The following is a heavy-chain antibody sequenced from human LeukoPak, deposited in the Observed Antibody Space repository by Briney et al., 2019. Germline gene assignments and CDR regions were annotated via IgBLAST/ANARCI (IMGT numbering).Heavy chain of an antibody. Sequence: GGSLRLSCVASRFTFSSFSVSWVRQAPGKGLEWVGRIKSKTDGGTTDYAAPVKGRITISRDDSKNTLYLQMNSLKTEDTAVYYCTTGGSGWYGDAFDIWGQGTMVTVSS. J-gene: IGHJ3*02. CDR1: RFTFSSFS. D-gene: IGHD6-19*01. CDR2: IKSKTDGGTT. CDR3: TTGGSGWYGDAFDI. V-gene: IGHV3-15*01.